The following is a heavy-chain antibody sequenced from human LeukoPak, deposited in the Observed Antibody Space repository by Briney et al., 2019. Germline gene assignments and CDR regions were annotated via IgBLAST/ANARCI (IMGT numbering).Heavy chain of an antibody. V-gene: IGHV3-48*02. CDR3: VRDMILPS. CDR1: GFIFRKYG. J-gene: IGHJ5*02. D-gene: IGHD1-26*01. Sequence: GGSLRLSCAASGFIFRKYGMNWVRQAPGKGLEWVSGIYTNHNTRYADSVKGRFTISRDNAKNSLYLQMSSLRDEDTAVYYCVRDMILPSWGRGTLVTVSS. CDR2: IYTNHNT.